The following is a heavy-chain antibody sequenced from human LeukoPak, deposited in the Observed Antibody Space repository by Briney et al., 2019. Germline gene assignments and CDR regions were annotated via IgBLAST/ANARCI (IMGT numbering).Heavy chain of an antibody. CDR3: AKDRFGKSSYYGMDV. CDR2: ISGSGGST. Sequence: GGSLRLSCAASGFXFSSYAMSWVRQAPGKGQEWVSGISGSGGSTYYADSVKGRFTISRDNSKNTLYLQMNSLRAEDTAVYYCAKDRFGKSSYYGMDVWGQGTTVTVSS. V-gene: IGHV3-23*01. D-gene: IGHD3-10*01. CDR1: GFXFSSYA. J-gene: IGHJ6*02.